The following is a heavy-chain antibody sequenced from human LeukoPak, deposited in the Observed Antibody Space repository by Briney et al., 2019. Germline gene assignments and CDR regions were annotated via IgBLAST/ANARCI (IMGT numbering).Heavy chain of an antibody. V-gene: IGHV3-21*01. J-gene: IGHJ4*02. Sequence: PGGSLRLSCAASGFTFSSYSMNWVRQAPGKGLEWVSSISSSSSYIYYADSVKGRFTISRDSAKNSLYLQMNSLRAEDTAVYYCARYSSSWYFIDYWGQGTLVTVSS. D-gene: IGHD6-13*01. CDR2: ISSSSSYI. CDR3: ARYSSSWYFIDY. CDR1: GFTFSSYS.